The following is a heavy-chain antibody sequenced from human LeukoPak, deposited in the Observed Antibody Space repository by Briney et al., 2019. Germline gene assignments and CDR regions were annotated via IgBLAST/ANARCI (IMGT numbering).Heavy chain of an antibody. Sequence: PGGSLRLSCAASGFTFSSYSMNWVRQAPGKGLEWVSSISRSSSYIYYADSVKGRFTISRDNAKNSLYLQMNSLRAEDTAVYYCARDLADLYLYSSSYTFDYWGQGTLVTVSS. D-gene: IGHD6-13*01. J-gene: IGHJ4*02. V-gene: IGHV3-21*01. CDR3: ARDLADLYLYSSSYTFDY. CDR1: GFTFSSYS. CDR2: ISRSSSYI.